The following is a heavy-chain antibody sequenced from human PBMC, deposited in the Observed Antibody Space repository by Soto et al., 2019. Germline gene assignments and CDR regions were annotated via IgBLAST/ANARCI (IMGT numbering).Heavy chain of an antibody. CDR1: GFIFRHFA. V-gene: IGHV3-33*01. J-gene: IGHJ3*02. D-gene: IGHD2-21*01. CDR2: IWYDGSEK. CDR3: ARAYGASDI. Sequence: GGSLRLSCAASGFIFRHFAMHWVRQAPGKGLEWVSVIWYDGSEKYYTDSVKGRFTISRDNSRDTLYLQMNSLRAEDTAVYYCARAYGASDIWGQGTMVTVSS.